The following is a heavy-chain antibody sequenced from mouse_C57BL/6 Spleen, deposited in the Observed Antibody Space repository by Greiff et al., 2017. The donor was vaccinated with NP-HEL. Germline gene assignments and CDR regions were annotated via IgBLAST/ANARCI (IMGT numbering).Heavy chain of an antibody. Sequence: QVQLQQPGAELVKPGASVKMSCKASGYTFTSYWITWVKQRPGQGLEWIGDIYPGSGSTNYNEKFKSKATLTVYTSSSTAYMQLSSLTSEDSAVYYSARDSSYAMDYWGQGTSVTVSS. CDR2: IYPGSGST. V-gene: IGHV1-55*01. CDR1: GYTFTSYW. D-gene: IGHD3-2*01. CDR3: ARDSSYAMDY. J-gene: IGHJ4*01.